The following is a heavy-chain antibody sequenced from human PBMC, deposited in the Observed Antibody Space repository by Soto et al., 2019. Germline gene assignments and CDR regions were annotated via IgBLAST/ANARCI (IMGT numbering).Heavy chain of an antibody. Sequence: QVQLVQSGAEVKKPGSSVKVSCKASGGTFSSYAISWVRQAPGQGLEWMGGIIPIFGTANYAQKFQGRVTITADESTSTAYMELSSLRSEDTAVYYCASDLAAAGTYYYYGMDVWGQGTTVTVSS. J-gene: IGHJ6*02. D-gene: IGHD6-13*01. CDR3: ASDLAAAGTYYYYGMDV. V-gene: IGHV1-69*01. CDR1: GGTFSSYA. CDR2: IIPIFGTA.